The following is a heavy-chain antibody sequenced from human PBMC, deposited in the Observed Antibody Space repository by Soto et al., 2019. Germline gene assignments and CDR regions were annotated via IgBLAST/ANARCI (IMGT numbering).Heavy chain of an antibody. J-gene: IGHJ5*02. Sequence: SETLSLTCAVSGGSISSGGYSWSWIRQPPGKGLEWIGYIYHSGSTYYNPSLKSRVTLSADTSKNQFSLNLTSVTAADTAIYYCARHVRGAVTMNWFDPWGHGTLVTVSS. D-gene: IGHD4-17*01. V-gene: IGHV4-30-2*03. CDR1: GGSISSGGYS. CDR2: IYHSGST. CDR3: ARHVRGAVTMNWFDP.